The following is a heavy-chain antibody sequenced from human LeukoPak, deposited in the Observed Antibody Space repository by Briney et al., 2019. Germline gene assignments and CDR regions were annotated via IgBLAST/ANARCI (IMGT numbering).Heavy chain of an antibody. D-gene: IGHD6-13*01. Sequence: GGSLRLSCAASGFTFSNYAMHWVRQAPGKGLEWVAFISYDVSNKYYADSVKGRFTISRDNSKNTLYLQMNSLRPEDTAVYYCVGAAAALFDYWGQGALVTVSS. CDR1: GFTFSNYA. V-gene: IGHV3-30-3*01. CDR3: VGAAAALFDY. CDR2: ISYDVSNK. J-gene: IGHJ4*02.